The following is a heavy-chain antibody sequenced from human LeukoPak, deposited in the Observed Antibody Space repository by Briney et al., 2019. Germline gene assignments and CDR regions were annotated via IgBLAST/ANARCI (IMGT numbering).Heavy chain of an antibody. J-gene: IGHJ4*02. CDR2: IYYSGST. D-gene: IGHD3-10*01. CDR3: AREEAYYYGSGSYYRLGFDY. V-gene: IGHV4-59*01. CDR1: GGSISSYY. Sequence: RTSETLSLTCTVSGGSISSYYWSWIRQPPGKGLEWIGYIYYSGSTNYNPSPKSRVTISVDTSKNQFSLKLSSVTAADTAVYYCAREEAYYYGSGSYYRLGFDYWGQGTLVTVSS.